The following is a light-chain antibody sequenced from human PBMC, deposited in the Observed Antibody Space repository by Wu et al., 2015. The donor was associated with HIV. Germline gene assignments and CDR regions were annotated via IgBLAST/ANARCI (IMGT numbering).Light chain of an antibody. J-gene: IGKJ2*03. CDR2: LAS. CDR1: QSISSRH. CDR3: QQYGSSPR. V-gene: IGKV3-20*01. Sequence: EIVLTQSPGTLSLSPGERATLSCRASQSISSRHLAWYQQKPGQSPRLLIYLASSRATGTPDRFSGSGSGTDFTLTISRLEPEDFAVYYCQQYGSSPRFGQGTKLEIK.